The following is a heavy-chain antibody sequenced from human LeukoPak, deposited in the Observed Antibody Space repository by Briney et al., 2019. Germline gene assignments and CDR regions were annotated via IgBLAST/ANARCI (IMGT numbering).Heavy chain of an antibody. CDR2: ISGSGGST. Sequence: GGSLRLSCAASGFTFSSYAMSWVRQAPGKGLEWVSAISGSGGSTYYADSGKGRFTISRDNSKNTLYLQMNSLRAEDTAVYYCAKDIVVVTHGDYWGQGTLVTVSS. CDR3: AKDIVVVTHGDY. D-gene: IGHD3-22*01. J-gene: IGHJ4*02. CDR1: GFTFSSYA. V-gene: IGHV3-23*01.